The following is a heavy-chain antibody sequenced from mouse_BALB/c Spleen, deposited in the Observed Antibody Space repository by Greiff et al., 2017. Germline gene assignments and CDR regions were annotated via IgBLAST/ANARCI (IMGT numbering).Heavy chain of an antibody. Sequence: ESGPGLVKPSQSLSLTCTVTGYSITSDYAWNWIRQFPGNKLEWMGYISYSGSTSYNPSLKSRISITRDTSKNQFFLQLNSVTTEDTATYYCAREGYRYDRAMDYWGQGTSVTVSS. CDR1: GYSITSDYA. D-gene: IGHD2-14*01. CDR3: AREGYRYDRAMDY. CDR2: ISYSGST. V-gene: IGHV3-2*02. J-gene: IGHJ4*01.